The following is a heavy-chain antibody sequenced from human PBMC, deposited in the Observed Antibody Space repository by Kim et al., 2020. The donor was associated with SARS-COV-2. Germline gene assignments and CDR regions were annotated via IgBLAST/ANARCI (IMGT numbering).Heavy chain of an antibody. CDR2: ISAYNGNT. Sequence: ASVKVSCKASGYTFTSYGISWVRQAPGQGLEWMGWISAYNGNTNYAQKLQGRVTMTTDTSTSTAYMELRSLRSDDTAVYYCASGSGSYSSGLYDAFDIWGHRTMVTVSS. J-gene: IGHJ3*02. CDR1: GYTFTSYG. D-gene: IGHD3-10*01. V-gene: IGHV1-18*04. CDR3: ASGSGSYSSGLYDAFDI.